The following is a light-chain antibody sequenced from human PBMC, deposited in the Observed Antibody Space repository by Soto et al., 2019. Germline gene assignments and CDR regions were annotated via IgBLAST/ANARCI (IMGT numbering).Light chain of an antibody. V-gene: IGKV1-39*01. Sequence: DIQMTQSPASLSASVGDRVTITCRASQSISSYLSWYLQKPGTAPKLLIYAASTLESGVPSRFSSSGSGTEFTLTISSLQPEDFATFYCQQSYNTPYTFGQGTKLEIK. CDR1: QSISSY. J-gene: IGKJ2*01. CDR2: AAS. CDR3: QQSYNTPYT.